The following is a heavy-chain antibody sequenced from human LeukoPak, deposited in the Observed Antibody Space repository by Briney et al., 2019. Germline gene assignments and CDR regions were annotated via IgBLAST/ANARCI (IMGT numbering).Heavy chain of an antibody. Sequence: AGGSLRLSCAASGFTFSSYGMHWVRQAPGKGLEWVAFIRYDGSNKYYADSVKGRLITSRDNSKNTLYLQMNSLRAEDTAVYYCAKGGKYDILTGFRRSRLLGDSWGQGTLVTVSS. CDR3: AKGGKYDILTGFRRSRLLGDS. CDR2: IRYDGSNK. D-gene: IGHD3-9*01. J-gene: IGHJ4*02. CDR1: GFTFSSYG. V-gene: IGHV3-30*02.